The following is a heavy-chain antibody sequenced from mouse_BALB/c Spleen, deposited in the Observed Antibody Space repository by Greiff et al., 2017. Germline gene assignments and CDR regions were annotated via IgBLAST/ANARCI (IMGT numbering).Heavy chain of an antibody. V-gene: IGHV5-9-3*01. J-gene: IGHJ2*01. D-gene: IGHD2-10*02. CDR2: ISSGGSYT. Sequence: EVKLMESGGGLVKPGGSLKLSCAASGFTFSSYAMSWVRQTPEKRLEWVATISSGGSYTYYPDSVKGRFTISRDNAKNTLYLQMSSLRSEDTAMYYCARGYGNLYYFDYWGQGTTLTVSS. CDR1: GFTFSSYA. CDR3: ARGYGNLYYFDY.